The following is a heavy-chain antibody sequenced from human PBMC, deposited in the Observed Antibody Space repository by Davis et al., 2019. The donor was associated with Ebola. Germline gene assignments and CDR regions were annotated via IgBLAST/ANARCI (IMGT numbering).Heavy chain of an antibody. CDR2: VSTSGTYI. D-gene: IGHD1-26*01. Sequence: GGSLRLSCTASGFTFETYSLNWVRQAPGEGLAWVASVSTSGTYIKYADSVRGRFTISRDNSKKSVYLQMDSLRAEDTAVYYCARDMETIIVGASRHYYSGMDVWGLGTTVTVSS. V-gene: IGHV3-21*01. CDR3: ARDMETIIVGASRHYYSGMDV. J-gene: IGHJ6*02. CDR1: GFTFETYS.